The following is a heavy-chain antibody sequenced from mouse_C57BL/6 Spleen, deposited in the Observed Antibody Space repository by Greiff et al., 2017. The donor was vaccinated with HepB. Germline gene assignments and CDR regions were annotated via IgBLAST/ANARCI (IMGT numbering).Heavy chain of an antibody. Sequence: QVQLQQSGAELVRPGSSVKLSCKASGYTFTSYWMHWVKQRPIQGLEWIGNIYPSDSETHYNQKFKDKATLTVDKSSSTAYMQLSSLTSKDSAVYYCARYSMDYWGQGTSVTVSS. V-gene: IGHV1-52*01. CDR1: GYTFTSYW. CDR3: ARYSMDY. CDR2: IYPSDSET. J-gene: IGHJ4*01.